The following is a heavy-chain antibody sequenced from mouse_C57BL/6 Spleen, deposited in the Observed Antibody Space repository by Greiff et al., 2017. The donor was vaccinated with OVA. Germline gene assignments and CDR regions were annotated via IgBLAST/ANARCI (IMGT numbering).Heavy chain of an antibody. CDR2: IWGVGST. D-gene: IGHD2-2*01. Sequence: VKVEESGPGLVAPSQSLSITCTVSGFSLTSYGVDWVRQSPGKGLEWLGVIWGVGSTNYNSALKSRLSISKDNSKSQVFLKMNSLQTDDTAMYYCASEGGYDGFAYWGQGTLVTVSA. J-gene: IGHJ3*01. CDR1: GFSLTSYG. CDR3: ASEGGYDGFAY. V-gene: IGHV2-6*01.